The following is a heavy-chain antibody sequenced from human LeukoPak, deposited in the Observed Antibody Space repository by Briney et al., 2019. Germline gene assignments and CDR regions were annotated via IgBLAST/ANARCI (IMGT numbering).Heavy chain of an antibody. J-gene: IGHJ4*02. CDR3: ARDPGGFDY. Sequence: GGSLRLSCAASGFTFSSYGMSWVRQAPGKGLEWVSAISGSGGSTYYADSVKGRFTISRDNAKNTLYLQMNSLRAEDTAVYYCARDPGGFDYWGQGTLVTVSS. CDR2: ISGSGGST. V-gene: IGHV3-23*01. D-gene: IGHD3-10*01. CDR1: GFTFSSYG.